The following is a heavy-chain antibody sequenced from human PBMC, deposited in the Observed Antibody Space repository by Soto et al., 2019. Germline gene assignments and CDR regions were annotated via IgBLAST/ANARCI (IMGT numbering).Heavy chain of an antibody. CDR1: GGSISSGGYY. Sequence: SETLSLTCTVSGGSISSGGYYWSWIRQHPGKGLEWIGYIYYSGSTYYNPSLKSRVTISVDTSKNQFSLKLSSVTAADTAVYYCAREGYSGFPRYYYYGMDVWGQGTTVTVSS. CDR2: IYYSGST. J-gene: IGHJ6*02. CDR3: AREGYSGFPRYYYYGMDV. D-gene: IGHD5-12*01. V-gene: IGHV4-31*03.